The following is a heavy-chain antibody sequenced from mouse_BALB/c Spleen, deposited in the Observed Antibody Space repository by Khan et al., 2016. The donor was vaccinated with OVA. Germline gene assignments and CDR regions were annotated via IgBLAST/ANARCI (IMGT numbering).Heavy chain of an antibody. CDR1: GYTFTDYA. J-gene: IGHJ3*01. CDR3: ARGCGEYRFAY. Sequence: QVQLQQSGAELVRPGVSVKISCKGSGYTFTDYAMHWVKQSHAKSLEWIGVISTHYGDASYNQKFKGKATMTVDKSSSTAYMELARLTSEDSAIYYGARGCGEYRFAYWGQGTLVTVSA. CDR2: ISTHYGDA. D-gene: IGHD2-10*02. V-gene: IGHV1S137*01.